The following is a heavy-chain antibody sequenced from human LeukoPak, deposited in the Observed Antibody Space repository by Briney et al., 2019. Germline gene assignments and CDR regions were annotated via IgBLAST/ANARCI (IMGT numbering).Heavy chain of an antibody. CDR3: ARVDSINWYDSRGYFDY. Sequence: ASETLSLTCTVSGYSISSDYYWGWIRQPPGKGLEWIGYIYYSGSTNYNPSLKSRVTMSVDTSKNQFSLNLSSVTAADTAVYYCARVDSINWYDSRGYFDYWGQGTLVTVSS. CDR1: GYSISSDYY. D-gene: IGHD6-13*01. V-gene: IGHV4-38-2*02. J-gene: IGHJ4*02. CDR2: IYYSGST.